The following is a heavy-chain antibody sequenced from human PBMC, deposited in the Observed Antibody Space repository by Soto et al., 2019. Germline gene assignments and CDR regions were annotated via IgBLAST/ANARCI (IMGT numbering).Heavy chain of an antibody. J-gene: IGHJ5*02. CDR3: ASHIVVVVAATGWFDP. D-gene: IGHD2-15*01. V-gene: IGHV3-23*01. CDR2: ISGSGGST. CDR1: GFTFSSYA. Sequence: GGSLRLSCAASGFTFSSYAMSWVRQAPGKGLEWVSAISGSGGSTYYEDSVKDRFTISRDNSKNTLYLQMNSLRAEDTAVYYCASHIVVVVAATGWFDPWGQGTLVTVSS.